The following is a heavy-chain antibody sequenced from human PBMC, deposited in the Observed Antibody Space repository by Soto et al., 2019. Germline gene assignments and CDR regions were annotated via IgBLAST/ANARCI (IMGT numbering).Heavy chain of an antibody. Sequence: PSETLSLTCTVSGGSISSGGYYWSWIRQHPGKGLEWIGYIYYSGSTYYNPSLKSRVTISVDTSKNQFSLKLSSVTAADTAVYYCARAGEDDYYDSSGYYRRWGQGTLVTVAS. CDR2: IYYSGST. CDR3: ARAGEDDYYDSSGYYRR. V-gene: IGHV4-31*03. CDR1: GGSISSGGYY. D-gene: IGHD3-22*01. J-gene: IGHJ4*02.